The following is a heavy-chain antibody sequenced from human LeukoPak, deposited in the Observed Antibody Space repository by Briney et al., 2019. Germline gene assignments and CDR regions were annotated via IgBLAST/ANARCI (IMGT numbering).Heavy chain of an antibody. CDR1: GFTFSSYG. CDR3: AKDSAYYGMDV. V-gene: IGHV3-30*18. CDR2: ISYDGSNK. Sequence: PGRSPRLSCAASGFTFSSYGMHWVRQAPGKGLEWVAVISYDGSNKYYADSVKGRFTISRDNSKNTLYLQMNSLRAEDTAVYYCAKDSAYYGMDVWGQGTTVTVSS. J-gene: IGHJ6*02.